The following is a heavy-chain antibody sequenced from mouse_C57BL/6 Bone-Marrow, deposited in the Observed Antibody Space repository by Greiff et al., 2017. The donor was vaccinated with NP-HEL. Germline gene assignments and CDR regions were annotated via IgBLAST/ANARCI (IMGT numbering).Heavy chain of an antibody. CDR1: GLTFSDYG. CDR3: ARERDAMDY. J-gene: IGHJ4*01. V-gene: IGHV5-17*01. CDR2: ISSGSSTI. Sequence: EVHLVESGGGLVKPGGSLKLSCAASGLTFSDYGMHWVRQAPEKGLEWVAYISSGSSTIYYADTVKGRFTISRDDAKNTLFLQMTSLRSEDTAMYYCARERDAMDYWGQGTSVTVSS.